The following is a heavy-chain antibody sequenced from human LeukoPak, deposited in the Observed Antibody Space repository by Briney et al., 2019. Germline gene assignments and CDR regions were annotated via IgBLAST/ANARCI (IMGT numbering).Heavy chain of an antibody. CDR3: AKVTIAARRSYWYFDL. CDR2: IYHSGST. V-gene: IGHV4-38-2*02. Sequence: SETLSLTCTVSGYSISSGYYWGWIRQPPGKGLEWIGSIYHSGSTYYNPSLKSRVTISVDTSKNQFSLKLSSVTAADTAVYYCAKVTIAARRSYWYFDLWGRGTLVTVSS. J-gene: IGHJ2*01. D-gene: IGHD6-6*01. CDR1: GYSISSGYY.